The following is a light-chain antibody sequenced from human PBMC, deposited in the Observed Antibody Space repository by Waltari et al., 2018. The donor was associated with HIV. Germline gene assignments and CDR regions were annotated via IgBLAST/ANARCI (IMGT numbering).Light chain of an antibody. CDR1: SSDIGGNNF. CDR2: EVT. V-gene: IGLV2-14*01. CDR3: SSYTGTNTLI. Sequence: QSALTQPASVSGSPGQSINISCTGTSSDIGGNNFAPLYQQHPGKAPKLVIYEVTNRPSGFSSRFSGSKSGNTASLTISGLQAEDEADYYCSSYTGTNTLIFGGGTKLTVL. J-gene: IGLJ2*01.